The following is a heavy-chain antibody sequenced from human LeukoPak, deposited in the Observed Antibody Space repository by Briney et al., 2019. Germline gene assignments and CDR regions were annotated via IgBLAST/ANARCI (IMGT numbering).Heavy chain of an antibody. CDR3: ARVRYSSSSPFDY. D-gene: IGHD6-6*01. Sequence: PGGSLRLSCAASGFTFSSYSMNWVRRAPGKGLEWVSSISSSSSYIYYADSVKGRFTISRDNAKNSLYLQMNSLRAEDTAVYYCARVRYSSSSPFDYWGQGTLVTVSS. CDR1: GFTFSSYS. CDR2: ISSSSSYI. V-gene: IGHV3-21*01. J-gene: IGHJ4*02.